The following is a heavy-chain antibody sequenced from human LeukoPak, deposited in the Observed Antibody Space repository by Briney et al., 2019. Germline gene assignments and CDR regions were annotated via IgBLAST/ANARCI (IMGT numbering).Heavy chain of an antibody. CDR1: GFTFSSYW. J-gene: IGHJ4*02. Sequence: PGRSLRFSCAASGFTFSSYWMSWIRQAPGKGLEWVANIKQDGSEKYYVDSVKGRFTISRDNAKNSLYLQMNSLRAEDTAVYYCARRGDYVWGSYRLRNSLYFDYWGQGTLVTVSS. V-gene: IGHV3-7*01. CDR2: IKQDGSEK. CDR3: ARRGDYVWGSYRLRNSLYFDY. D-gene: IGHD3-16*02.